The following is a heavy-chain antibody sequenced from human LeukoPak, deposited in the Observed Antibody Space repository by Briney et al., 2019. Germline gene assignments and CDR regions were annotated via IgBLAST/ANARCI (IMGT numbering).Heavy chain of an antibody. CDR3: ARGYSSGYYYRPGGALEGFDY. Sequence: PSETLSLTCTVSGGSISSYYWSWIRQPPGKGLEWIGYIYYSGSTNYNPSLKSRVTISVDTSKNQFSLKLSSVTAADTAVYYCARGYSSGYYYRPGGALEGFDYWGQGTLVTVSS. V-gene: IGHV4-59*01. CDR2: IYYSGST. D-gene: IGHD3-22*01. J-gene: IGHJ4*02. CDR1: GGSISSYY.